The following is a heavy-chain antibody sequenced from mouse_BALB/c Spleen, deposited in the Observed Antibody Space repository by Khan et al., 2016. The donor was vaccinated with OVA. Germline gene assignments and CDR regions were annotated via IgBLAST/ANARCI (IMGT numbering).Heavy chain of an antibody. CDR3: AIAGWDVFAY. J-gene: IGHJ3*01. Sequence: QVQLQQSGPELVKPGASVKMSCKASGYTFTDYVMNWVKQRTGQGLEWIGQIYPGSDSTYYNEKFKGKATLTADRSSSTVYMQLSSLTSEDSAVYFCAIAGWDVFAYWGQGTLVTVSA. CDR2: IYPGSDST. V-gene: IGHV1-77*01. D-gene: IGHD4-1*01. CDR1: GYTFTDYV.